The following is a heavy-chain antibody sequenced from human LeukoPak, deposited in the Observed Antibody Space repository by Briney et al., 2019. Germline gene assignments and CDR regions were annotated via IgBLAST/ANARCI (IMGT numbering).Heavy chain of an antibody. CDR1: GYTFTGYY. J-gene: IGHJ4*02. Sequence: ASVKVSCKASGYTFTGYYMHWVRQAPGHGLEWVGWINPNSGDTNFAQKVQGRVTMTRDTSISTAYMELSRQRSDDTAVYYCARDVWGVGAPRLDYWGQGTLVTVSS. CDR2: INPNSGDT. V-gene: IGHV1-2*02. CDR3: ARDVWGVGAPRLDY. D-gene: IGHD3-16*01.